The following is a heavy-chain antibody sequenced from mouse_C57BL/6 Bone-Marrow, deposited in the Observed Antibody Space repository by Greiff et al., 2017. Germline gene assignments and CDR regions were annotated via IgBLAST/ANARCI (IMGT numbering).Heavy chain of an antibody. V-gene: IGHV1-55*01. Sequence: VQLQQPGAELVKPGASVKMSCKASGYTFTSYWITWVKQRPGQGLEWIGDIYPGSGRTNYNEKFKSKATLTVDTSSSTAYMQLSSLPAEDSAVYYCARDGGALLRSYNDWGQGTTLTGSS. CDR3: ARDGGALLRSYND. CDR2: IYPGSGRT. D-gene: IGHD1-1*01. J-gene: IGHJ2*01. CDR1: GYTFTSYW.